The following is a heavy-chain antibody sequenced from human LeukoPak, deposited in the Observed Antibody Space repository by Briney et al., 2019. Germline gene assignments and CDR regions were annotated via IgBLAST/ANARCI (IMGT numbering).Heavy chain of an antibody. J-gene: IGHJ4*02. D-gene: IGHD3-10*01. V-gene: IGHV4-34*01. CDR1: GGSFSGYY. CDR3: ARDDRGGLDY. CDR2: INHSGST. Sequence: SETLSLTCAVYGGSFSGYYWSWIRQPPGKGLEWIGEINHSGSTNYNPSLKSRVTISVDTSKNQFSLKLSSVTAADTAVYYCARDDRGGLDYWGQGTLVTVSS.